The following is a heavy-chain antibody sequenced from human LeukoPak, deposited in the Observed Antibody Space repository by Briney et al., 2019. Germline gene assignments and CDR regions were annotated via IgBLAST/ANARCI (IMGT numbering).Heavy chain of an antibody. J-gene: IGHJ6*04. CDR1: GVSFSCYY. Sequence: SETLSLTCAVYGVSFSCYYWSWIRQPPGKGLEWIGEINHSGTTKYNASHKSRVTISVDTSKNQFSLKASSVTAADTAVYYCARGLNWNDGNYYYGMDFWGKGTTVTVSS. D-gene: IGHD1-20*01. V-gene: IGHV4-34*01. CDR3: ARGLNWNDGNYYYGMDF. CDR2: INHSGTT.